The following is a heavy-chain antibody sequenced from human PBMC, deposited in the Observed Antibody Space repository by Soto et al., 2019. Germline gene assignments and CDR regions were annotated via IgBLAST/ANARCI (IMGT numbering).Heavy chain of an antibody. V-gene: IGHV3-64*04. CDR3: ARGAYLNWFAP. Sequence: PGGSLRLSCSASGFTFSSYAMHWVRQAPGKGLEYVSAISSNGGSTYYADSVKGRFTISRDNAKNSLYLQMNSLRAEDTAVYYCARGAYLNWFAPWGQGTLVTVSS. J-gene: IGHJ5*02. CDR2: ISSNGGST. CDR1: GFTFSSYA.